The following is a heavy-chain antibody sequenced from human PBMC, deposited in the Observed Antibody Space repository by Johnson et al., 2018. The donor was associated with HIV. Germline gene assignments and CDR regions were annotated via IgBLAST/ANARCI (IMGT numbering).Heavy chain of an antibody. Sequence: VQLVESGGGLVQPGGSLRLSCAGSGFIFRTHWIHWVRQPPGKGLEWVATIRQDGSEKFYVDSVKGRFTIFRDNAENSLFLQMDSLRAEDTAVYYCARALADGWFSYDVFDIWGQGTMVTVSS. CDR1: GFIFRTHW. V-gene: IGHV3-7*05. J-gene: IGHJ3*02. CDR2: IRQDGSEK. D-gene: IGHD3-10*01. CDR3: ARALADGWFSYDVFDI.